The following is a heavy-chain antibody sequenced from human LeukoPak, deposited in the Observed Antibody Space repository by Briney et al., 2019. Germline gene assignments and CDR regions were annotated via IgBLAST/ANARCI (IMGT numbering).Heavy chain of an antibody. CDR1: GFTFRSFG. CDR3: AKKRASGMHRQADY. J-gene: IGHJ4*02. CDR2: TSSDGSQK. D-gene: IGHD3-10*01. Sequence: GGSLRLSCAASGFTFRSFGLHWVRQSPGKGLEWVAVTSSDGSQKYYADSVKGRFTISRDNSKDMLFLEMNSLRPEDTAVYYCAKKRASGMHRQADYWGQGTLVTVSS. V-gene: IGHV3-30*18.